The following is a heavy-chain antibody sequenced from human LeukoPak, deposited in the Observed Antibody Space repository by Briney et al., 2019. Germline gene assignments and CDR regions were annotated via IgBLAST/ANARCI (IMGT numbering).Heavy chain of an antibody. CDR2: ISAYNGNT. CDR3: ARDLKRTVGATTASDY. V-gene: IGHV1-18*01. D-gene: IGHD1-26*01. J-gene: IGHJ4*02. Sequence: ASVKVSCKASGYTFTSYGISWVRQAPGQGREWMGWISAYNGNTNYAQKLQGTVSMTTDTSTSTGYMELRSLTSDDTAVYYCARDLKRTVGATTASDYWGQGTLVTVSS. CDR1: GYTFTSYG.